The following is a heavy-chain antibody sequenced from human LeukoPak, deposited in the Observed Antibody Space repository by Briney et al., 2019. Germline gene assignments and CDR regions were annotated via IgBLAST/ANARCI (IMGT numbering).Heavy chain of an antibody. D-gene: IGHD2-21*01. V-gene: IGHV1-2*02. CDR3: ARELWARSFDY. CDR2: INPNSGGT. CDR1: GYTFTSYG. Sequence: GASVRVSCKASGYTFTSYGISWVRQAPGQGLEWMGWINPNSGGTNYAQKFQGRVTMTRDTSISTAYMELSRLRSDDTAVYYCARELWARSFDYWGQGTLVTVSS. J-gene: IGHJ4*02.